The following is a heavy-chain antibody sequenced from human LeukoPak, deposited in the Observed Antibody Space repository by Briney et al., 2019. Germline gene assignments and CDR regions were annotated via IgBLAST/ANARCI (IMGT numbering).Heavy chain of an antibody. CDR1: GGSISSGGYY. D-gene: IGHD3-10*01. CDR3: ARVGNRATMVRGVIESTGYFDY. J-gene: IGHJ4*02. V-gene: IGHV4-30-2*01. CDR2: IYHSGST. Sequence: PSQTLSLTCTVSGGSISSGGYYWSWIRQPPGKGLEWIGYIYHSGSTYYNPSLKSRVTISVDRSKNQFSLQLNSVTPEDTAVYYCARVGNRATMVRGVIESTGYFDYWGQGTLVTVSS.